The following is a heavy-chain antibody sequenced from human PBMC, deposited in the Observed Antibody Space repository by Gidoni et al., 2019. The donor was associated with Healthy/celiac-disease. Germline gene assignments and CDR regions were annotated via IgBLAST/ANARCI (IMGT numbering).Heavy chain of an antibody. CDR2: IYYSGST. D-gene: IGHD4-17*01. J-gene: IGHJ2*01. Sequence: QVQLQESGPGLVKPSETLSLTCTVSGGSIRSYYWSWIRQPPGKGLEWIGYIYYSGSTNYNPSLKSRVTISVDTSKNQFSLKLSSVTAADTAVYYCARVPNYGDYVRWYFDLWGRGTLVTVSS. CDR1: GGSIRSYY. CDR3: ARVPNYGDYVRWYFDL. V-gene: IGHV4-59*01.